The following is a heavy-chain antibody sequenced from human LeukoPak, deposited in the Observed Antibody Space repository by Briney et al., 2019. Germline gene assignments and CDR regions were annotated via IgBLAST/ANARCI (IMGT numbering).Heavy chain of an antibody. CDR3: ARGLNWNYGRGYYYYGMDV. J-gene: IGHJ6*02. V-gene: IGHV4-59*01. CDR2: IYYSGST. D-gene: IGHD1-7*01. Sequence: PSETLSLTCTVSGGXISSYYCSWIRQPPGKGLEWIGYIYYSGSTNYNPSLKSRVTISVDTSKNQFSLKLSSVTAADTAVYYCARGLNWNYGRGYYYYGMDVWGQGTTVTVSS. CDR1: GGXISSYY.